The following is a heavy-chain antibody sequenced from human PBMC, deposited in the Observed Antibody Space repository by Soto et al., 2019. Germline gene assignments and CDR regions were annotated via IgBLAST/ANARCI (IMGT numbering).Heavy chain of an antibody. D-gene: IGHD2-15*01. CDR3: AGDWVGPALYGMDV. V-gene: IGHV4-31*03. CDR1: GGSISSGGYY. Sequence: QVQLQESGPGLVKPSQTLSLTCTVSGGSISSGGYYWSWIRQHPGKGLEWIGYIYYSGSTYYNPSLKSRVTIAVDTSKNQCSLKLSFVAAAGTAVYYCAGDWVGPALYGMDVWGQGTTVTVSS. J-gene: IGHJ6*02. CDR2: IYYSGST.